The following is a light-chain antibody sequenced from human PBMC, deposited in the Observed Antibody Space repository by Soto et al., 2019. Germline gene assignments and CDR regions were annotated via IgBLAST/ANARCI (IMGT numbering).Light chain of an antibody. J-gene: IGLJ2*01. CDR1: SSDVGGYNY. Sequence: QSALTQPASVSGSPGQSITISCTGTSSDVGGYNYVSWYQQHPGKAPKLMIYDVSNRPSRVSNRFSDSKSGNTACQTISGPKAEDEADYYCSSYTSSSNVVFGGGTKVTVL. V-gene: IGLV2-14*01. CDR3: SSYTSSSNVV. CDR2: DVS.